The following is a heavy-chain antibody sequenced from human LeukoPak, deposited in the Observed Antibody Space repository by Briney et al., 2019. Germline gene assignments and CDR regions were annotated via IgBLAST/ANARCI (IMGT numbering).Heavy chain of an antibody. V-gene: IGHV4-30-2*01. D-gene: IGHD3-3*01. Sequence: PSETLSLTCAVSGGSISSGGYYWSWIRQPPGKGLEWIGYIYHSGSTYYNPSLKSRVTISIDRSKNQFSLKLSSVTAADTAVYYCARARWEWSTREYYFDYWGQGTLVTVSS. CDR2: IYHSGST. CDR1: GGSISSGGYY. J-gene: IGHJ4*02. CDR3: ARARWEWSTREYYFDY.